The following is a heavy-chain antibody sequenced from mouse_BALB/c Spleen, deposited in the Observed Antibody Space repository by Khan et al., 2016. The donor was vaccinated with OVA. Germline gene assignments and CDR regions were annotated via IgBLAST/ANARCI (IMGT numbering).Heavy chain of an antibody. Sequence: EVKLVESGGDLVKTGGSLKLSCAASGFTFSTYGMSWVRQTPDKRLEWVATISSGGHYTYDIDSVKGRFTISRDNAKNILYLQMTSLRSEDTAMYYCARLAYYYNSEGFAYWGQGTLVTVSA. V-gene: IGHV5-6*01. D-gene: IGHD1-1*02. CDR2: ISSGGHYT. CDR3: ARLAYYYNSEGFAY. CDR1: GFTFSTYG. J-gene: IGHJ3*01.